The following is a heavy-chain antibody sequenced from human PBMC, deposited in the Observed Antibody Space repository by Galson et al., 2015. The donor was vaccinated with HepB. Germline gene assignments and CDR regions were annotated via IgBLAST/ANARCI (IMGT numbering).Heavy chain of an antibody. Sequence: SLRLSCAASGFTFSSYGMHWVRQAPGKGLEWVAVIWYDGSNKYYADSVKGRFTISRDNSKNTLYLQMNSLRAEDTAVYYCARDYVWGSYHLDYWGQGTLVTVSS. CDR3: ARDYVWGSYHLDY. CDR2: IWYDGSNK. V-gene: IGHV3-33*01. D-gene: IGHD3-16*02. CDR1: GFTFSSYG. J-gene: IGHJ4*02.